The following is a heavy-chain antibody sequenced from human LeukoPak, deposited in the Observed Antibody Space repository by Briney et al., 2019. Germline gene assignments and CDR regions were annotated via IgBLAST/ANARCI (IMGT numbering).Heavy chain of an antibody. CDR3: ARVDTAMVDAFDI. CDR1: GFTFSSYG. Sequence: GGSLRLSCAASGFTFSSYGMHWVRQAPGKGLEWVAFIRYDGSNKYYADSVKGRFTISRDNSKNTLYLQMNSLRAEDTAVYYCARVDTAMVDAFDIWGQGTMVTVSS. D-gene: IGHD5-18*01. J-gene: IGHJ3*02. V-gene: IGHV3-30*02. CDR2: IRYDGSNK.